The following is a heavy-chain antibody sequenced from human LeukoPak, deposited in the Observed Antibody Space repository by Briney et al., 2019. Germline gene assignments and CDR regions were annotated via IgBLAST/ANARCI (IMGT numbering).Heavy chain of an antibody. CDR2: ISYDGSNK. Sequence: PGRSLRLSCAASGFTFSSYGMHWVRQAPGKGLEWVAVISYDGSNKYYADSVKGRFTISRDNSKNTLYLQMNSLRAEGTAVYYCAKDPWAYGSGPMMNWGQGTLVTVSS. CDR1: GFTFSSYG. V-gene: IGHV3-30*18. CDR3: AKDPWAYGSGPMMN. J-gene: IGHJ4*02. D-gene: IGHD3-10*01.